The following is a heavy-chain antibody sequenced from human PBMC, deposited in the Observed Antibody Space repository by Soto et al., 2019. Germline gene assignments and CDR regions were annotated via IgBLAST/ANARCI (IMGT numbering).Heavy chain of an antibody. D-gene: IGHD5-12*01. CDR2: IYYSGST. CDR3: AREEGYRDGYDSHYYYYGMDV. V-gene: IGHV4-59*01. Sequence: SETLSLTCTVSGVSISSYYWNWIRQPPGKGLECIGYIYYSGSTNYNPSLKSRVTISVDTSKNQFSLKLSSVTAADTAVYYCAREEGYRDGYDSHYYYYGMDVWGQGTTVTVSS. J-gene: IGHJ6*02. CDR1: GVSISSYY.